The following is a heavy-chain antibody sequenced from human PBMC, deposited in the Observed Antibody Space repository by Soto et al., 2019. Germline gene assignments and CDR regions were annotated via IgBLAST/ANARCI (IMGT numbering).Heavy chain of an antibody. V-gene: IGHV3-23*01. CDR2: ISGSGFKK. D-gene: IGHD6-6*01. Sequence: GGSLRLSCAASGFIFENFGMSWVRQAPGKGLEWISSISGSGFKKYYADSVKGRFTISRDNSKSTVYLELNNLSAEDTAVYYCAKQVRDGTSSPYYFDYWGQGTLVTVSS. J-gene: IGHJ4*02. CDR3: AKQVRDGTSSPYYFDY. CDR1: GFIFENFG.